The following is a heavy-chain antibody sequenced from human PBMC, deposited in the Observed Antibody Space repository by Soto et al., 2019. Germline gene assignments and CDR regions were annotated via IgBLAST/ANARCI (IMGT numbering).Heavy chain of an antibody. J-gene: IGHJ4*02. CDR1: GYTFTSYD. CDR3: ARGRHIVGATIAGY. Sequence: QVQLVQSGAEVKKPGASVKVSCKASGYTFTSYDINWVRQATGQGLEWMGWMNPNSGNTGYAQKFQGRVTMTRNTSIRTAYMELSSLRSEDTAVYYCARGRHIVGATIAGYWGQGTLVTVSS. V-gene: IGHV1-8*01. CDR2: MNPNSGNT. D-gene: IGHD1-26*01.